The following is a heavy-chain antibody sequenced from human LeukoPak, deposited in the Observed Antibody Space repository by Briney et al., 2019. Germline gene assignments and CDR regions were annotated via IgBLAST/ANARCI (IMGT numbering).Heavy chain of an antibody. J-gene: IGHJ3*02. CDR1: GFTVSSNY. Sequence: PGGSLRLSCAASGFTVSSNYMSWVRQAPGKGLEWVSVIYSGGSTYYADSVKGRFTISRDNSKNTLYLQMNSLRAEDTAVYYCARGGPGAADDAFDIWGQGTMVTVSS. V-gene: IGHV3-53*01. CDR3: ARGGPGAADDAFDI. D-gene: IGHD6-13*01. CDR2: IYSGGST.